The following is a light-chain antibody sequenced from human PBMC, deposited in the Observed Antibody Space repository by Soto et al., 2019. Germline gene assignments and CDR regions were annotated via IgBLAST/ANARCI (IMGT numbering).Light chain of an antibody. CDR3: QQYGSSPLT. CDR2: GAS. CDR1: QSVRSSY. V-gene: IGKV3-20*01. Sequence: EIVLTQSPGTLSLSPGERATLSCRASQSVRSSYLAWYHQKPGQAPRLLIYGASTRATGIPDRFSGSGSGTDFTFTISRLESEDFAVYFCQQYGSSPLTFGGGTKVEIK. J-gene: IGKJ4*01.